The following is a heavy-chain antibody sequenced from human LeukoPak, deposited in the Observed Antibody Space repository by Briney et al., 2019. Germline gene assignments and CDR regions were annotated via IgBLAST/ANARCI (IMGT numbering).Heavy chain of an antibody. V-gene: IGHV3-30*03. CDR3: VQGGQYTRAYSDAFGL. D-gene: IGHD2-21*01. CDR1: GITFSHHG. J-gene: IGHJ4*02. Sequence: GGSLRLSCAASGITFSHHGMDWVRQAPGKGLEWVAGIQYDGSIKFYLGSVKGRFTISRDNSKNTLDLQMNSLRFEDTAVYFCVQGGQYTRAYSDAFGLWGQGTPVTVSS. CDR2: IQYDGSIK.